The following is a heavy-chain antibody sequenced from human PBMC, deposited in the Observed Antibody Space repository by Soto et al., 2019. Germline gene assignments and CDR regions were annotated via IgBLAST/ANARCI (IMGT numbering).Heavy chain of an antibody. V-gene: IGHV4-34*01. CDR2: INHSGST. CDR3: ARGNTMVRGFMAKYYFDY. Sequence: PSETLSLTCAVYGGSFSGYYWSWIRQPPGKGLEWIGEINHSGSTNYNPSLKSRVTISVDTSKNQFYLKLSSVTAADTAVYYCARGNTMVRGFMAKYYFDYWGQGTLVTVSS. D-gene: IGHD3-10*01. J-gene: IGHJ4*02. CDR1: GGSFSGYY.